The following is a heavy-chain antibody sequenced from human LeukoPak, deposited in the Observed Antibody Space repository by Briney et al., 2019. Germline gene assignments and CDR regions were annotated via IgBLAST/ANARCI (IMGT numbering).Heavy chain of an antibody. Sequence: SETLSLTCTVSGGSISSYYWSWIRQPPGKGPEWIGYIYYSGSTNYNPSLKSRVTISVDTSKNQFSLKLSSVTAADTAVYYCARGARGSFDYWGQGTLVTVSS. CDR2: IYYSGST. CDR1: GGSISSYY. D-gene: IGHD2-15*01. CDR3: ARGARGSFDY. V-gene: IGHV4-59*01. J-gene: IGHJ4*02.